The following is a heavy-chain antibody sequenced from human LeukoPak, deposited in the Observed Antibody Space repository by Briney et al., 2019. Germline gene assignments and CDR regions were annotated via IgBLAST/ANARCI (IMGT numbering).Heavy chain of an antibody. V-gene: IGHV1-69*04. CDR2: IIRILGIA. D-gene: IGHD3-22*01. CDR3: ASTLYYYDSSGYYY. CDR1: GGTFSSYA. J-gene: IGHJ4*02. Sequence: GASVKVSCKASGGTFSSYAISWVRQAPGQGLEWMGRIIRILGIANYAQKFQGRVTITADKSTSTAYMELSSLRSEDTAVYYCASTLYYYDSSGYYYWGQGTLVTVSS.